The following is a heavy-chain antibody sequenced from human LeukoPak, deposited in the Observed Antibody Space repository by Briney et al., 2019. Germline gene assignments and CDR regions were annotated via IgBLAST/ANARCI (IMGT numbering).Heavy chain of an antibody. V-gene: IGHV3-23*01. CDR1: GFTFRSYA. CDR2: ISGSGAST. J-gene: IGHJ4*02. CDR3: AKDLPNGDYDSAGY. D-gene: IGHD4-17*01. Sequence: GGSLRLSCAASGFTFRSYAMSWVRQAPGKGLEWVSAISGSGASTYYADSVKGRFTISRDNSKNTLYLQMNSLRAEDTAVYYCAKDLPNGDYDSAGYWGQGTLVTVSS.